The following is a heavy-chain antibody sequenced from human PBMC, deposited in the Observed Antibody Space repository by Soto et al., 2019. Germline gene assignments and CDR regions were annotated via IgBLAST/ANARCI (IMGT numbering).Heavy chain of an antibody. D-gene: IGHD4-17*01. Sequence: QVQLVQSGAAVKKPGASVKVSCKVSGHTLSELSIYWVRQAPGKGLEWMGGFDPEVGKTIYTQKVQGRVTMSEDKSTDTAYLELRSLRFEDTAIYYCTTDSRGGAYGSVDVWGQGTNVTVSS. CDR1: GHTLSELS. V-gene: IGHV1-24*01. CDR2: FDPEVGKT. J-gene: IGHJ6*02. CDR3: TTDSRGGAYGSVDV.